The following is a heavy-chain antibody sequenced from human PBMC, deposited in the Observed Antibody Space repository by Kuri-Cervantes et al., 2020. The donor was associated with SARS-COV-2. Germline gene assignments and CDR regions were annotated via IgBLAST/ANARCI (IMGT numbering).Heavy chain of an antibody. Sequence: GSLRLSCDASGGSLNGFYWSWIRQSPGLGLEWIGEINYGGNTNYNPSLKSRVTISLDEAKKYFSLRLTSVTAADTAVYFCARLRPRIFGVRSGGDFLHWGQGSLVTVSS. V-gene: IGHV4-34*01. CDR2: INYGGNT. D-gene: IGHD3-3*01. CDR1: GGSLNGFY. J-gene: IGHJ1*01. CDR3: ARLRPRIFGVRSGGDFLH.